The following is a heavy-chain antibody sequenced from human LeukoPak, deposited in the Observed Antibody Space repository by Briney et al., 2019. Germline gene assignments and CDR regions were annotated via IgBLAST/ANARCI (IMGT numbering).Heavy chain of an antibody. CDR3: ARYVWTGVAVSDY. V-gene: IGHV3-7*01. CDR1: GFTFSSYW. CDR2: IKEDGSIQ. D-gene: IGHD6-19*01. J-gene: IGHJ4*02. Sequence: GGSLRLSCVASGFTFSSYWMTWVRQAPGKGLEWLANIKEDGSIQYYLDSVRGRFTISRDNAKTSVYLQLNSLRADDTAVYYCARYVWTGVAVSDYWGQGTLVTVSS.